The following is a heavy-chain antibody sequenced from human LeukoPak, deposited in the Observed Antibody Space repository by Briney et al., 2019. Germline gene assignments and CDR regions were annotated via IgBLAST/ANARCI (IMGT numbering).Heavy chain of an antibody. Sequence: PGRSLRLSCAASGFTFSSYAMHWVRQAPGKGLEWVAVISYDGSNKYYADSVKGRFTISRDNSKNTLYLQMNSLRAEDTAVYYCARDLSTLIVGALFDYWGQGTLVTVSS. CDR1: GFTFSSYA. V-gene: IGHV3-30-3*01. J-gene: IGHJ4*02. D-gene: IGHD1-26*01. CDR3: ARDLSTLIVGALFDY. CDR2: ISYDGSNK.